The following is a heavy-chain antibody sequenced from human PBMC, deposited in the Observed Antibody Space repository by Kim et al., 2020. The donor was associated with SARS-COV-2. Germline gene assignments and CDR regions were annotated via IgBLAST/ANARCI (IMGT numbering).Heavy chain of an antibody. CDR1: GGSFSGYY. V-gene: IGHV4-34*01. Sequence: SETLSLTCAVYGGSFSGYYWSWIRQPPGKGLEWIGEINHSGSTNYNPSLKSRVTISVDTSKNQFSLKLSSVTAADTAVYYCARGPARRGHYYYYGMDVWG. CDR3: ARGPARRGHYYYYGMDV. CDR2: INHSGST. J-gene: IGHJ6*01. D-gene: IGHD6-6*01.